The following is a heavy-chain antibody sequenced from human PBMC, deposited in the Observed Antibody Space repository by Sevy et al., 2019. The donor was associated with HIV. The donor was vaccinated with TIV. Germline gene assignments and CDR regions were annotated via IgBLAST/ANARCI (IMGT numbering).Heavy chain of an antibody. D-gene: IGHD5-12*01. CDR1: GDSISNGDYY. CDR3: ARPQYGGSHLLFDY. CDR2: IYYSGST. V-gene: IGHV4-39*01. J-gene: IGHJ4*02. Sequence: SETLSFTCTVSGDSISNGDYYWGWIRQPPGKRPEWIGSIYYSGSTYYNPSLMSRVTISVDTSRNQFSLKLSSVTAADTAVYYCARPQYGGSHLLFDYWGQGTLVTVSS.